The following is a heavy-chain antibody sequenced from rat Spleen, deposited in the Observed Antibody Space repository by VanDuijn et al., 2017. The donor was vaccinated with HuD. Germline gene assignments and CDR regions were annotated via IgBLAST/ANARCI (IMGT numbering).Heavy chain of an antibody. CDR3: ARGSYSSYIYPYY. Sequence: QVQLKESGPGLVQPSQTLSLTCTVSVFSLTSYHVSWVRQPPGKGLEWMVVIWTGGSKAYNSLLKSRLSISRDTSKSQVFLKMNSLQTEDTATYYCARGSYSSYIYPYYWGQGVMVTVSS. V-gene: IGHV2-43*01. D-gene: IGHD1-2*01. CDR2: IWTGGSK. CDR1: VFSLTSYH. J-gene: IGHJ2*01.